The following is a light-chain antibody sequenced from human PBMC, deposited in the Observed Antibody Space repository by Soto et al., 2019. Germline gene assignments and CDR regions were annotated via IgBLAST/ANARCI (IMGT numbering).Light chain of an antibody. J-gene: IGKJ4*01. CDR3: QQRSSGVT. CDR2: DSS. Sequence: EIVLTQSPATLSLSPGERATLSCRASQIVSSYLAWYQQKPGQAPRLLIYDSSNRATGIPGRFSGSGSGTDFTLTISSLEPEDFAVYYCQQRSSGVTFGGGTKVDIK. CDR1: QIVSSY. V-gene: IGKV3-11*01.